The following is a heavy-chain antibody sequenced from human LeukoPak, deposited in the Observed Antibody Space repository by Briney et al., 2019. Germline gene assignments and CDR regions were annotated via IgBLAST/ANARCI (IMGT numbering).Heavy chain of an antibody. CDR2: ICSSGST. D-gene: IGHD3-22*01. Sequence: PSETLSITCSVSGGSLGSYCWSWIRQPPGKGLEWIAHICSSGSTNYSPSLSSRLTISVDTSKNLFSLKLSSVTAADTAVYYCARLLNSGYYPLDYWGRGTLVTVPS. J-gene: IGHJ4*02. CDR3: ARLLNSGYYPLDY. V-gene: IGHV4-59*08. CDR1: GGSLGSYC.